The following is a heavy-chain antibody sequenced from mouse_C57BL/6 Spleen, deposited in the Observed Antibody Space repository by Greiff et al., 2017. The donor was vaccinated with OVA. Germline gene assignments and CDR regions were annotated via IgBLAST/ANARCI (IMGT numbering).Heavy chain of an antibody. V-gene: IGHV5-16*01. Sequence: EVQLQESEGGLVQPGSSMKLSCTASGFTFSDYYMAWVRQVPEKGLEWVANINYDGSSTYYLDSLKSRFIISRDNAKNILYLQMSSLKSEDTATYYCARALLFWYFDVWGTGTTVTVSS. J-gene: IGHJ1*03. CDR1: GFTFSDYY. CDR3: ARALLFWYFDV. CDR2: INYDGSST. D-gene: IGHD2-10*01.